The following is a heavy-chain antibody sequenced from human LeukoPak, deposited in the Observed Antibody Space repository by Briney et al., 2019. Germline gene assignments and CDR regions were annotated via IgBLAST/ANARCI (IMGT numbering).Heavy chain of an antibody. J-gene: IGHJ4*02. Sequence: PSETLSLTCTVSGGSISSGSYYWSWIRQPAGKGLEWTGRIYTSGSTNYNPSLKSRVTISVDTSKNQFSLKLSSVTAADTAVYYCARGGGELLWFGELLVWGQGTLVTVSS. V-gene: IGHV4-61*02. CDR3: ARGGGELLWFGELLV. CDR2: IYTSGST. CDR1: GGSISSGSYY. D-gene: IGHD3-10*01.